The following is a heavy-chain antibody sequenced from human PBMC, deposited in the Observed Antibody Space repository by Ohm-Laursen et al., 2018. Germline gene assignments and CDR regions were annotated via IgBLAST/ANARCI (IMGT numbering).Heavy chain of an antibody. CDR3: TSYDTSVQGY. CDR2: IKSEIDGGTT. V-gene: IGHV3-15*01. J-gene: IGHJ4*02. Sequence: SLRLSCTASGFTFSNAWMSWVRQAPGKGLEWVGRIKSEIDGGTTDYAAPVKGRFTISRDDPTNTLYLEMNSLKTEDTAVYYCTSYDTSVQGYWGQGTLVTVSS. CDR1: GFTFSNAW. D-gene: IGHD3-16*01.